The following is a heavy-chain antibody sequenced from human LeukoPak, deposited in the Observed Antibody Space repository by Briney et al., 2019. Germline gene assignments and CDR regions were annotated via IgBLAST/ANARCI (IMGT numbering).Heavy chain of an antibody. CDR2: INPSGGST. CDR3: AKDPQYYDFWSGSILYYFDY. Sequence: AASVKVSCKASGYTFTSYYMHWVRQAPGQGLEWMGIINPSGGSTSYAQKFQGRVTMTRDTSTSTVYMELSSLRSEDTAVYYCAKDPQYYDFWSGSILYYFDYWGQGTLVTVSS. CDR1: GYTFTSYY. V-gene: IGHV1-46*01. J-gene: IGHJ4*02. D-gene: IGHD3-3*01.